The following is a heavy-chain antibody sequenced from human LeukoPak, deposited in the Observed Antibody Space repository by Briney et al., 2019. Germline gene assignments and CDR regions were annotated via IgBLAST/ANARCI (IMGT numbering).Heavy chain of an antibody. J-gene: IGHJ4*02. V-gene: IGHV4-38-2*02. D-gene: IGHD3-22*01. CDR3: ARDGGYYDSSGYLDY. CDR1: GYSISSGYY. CDR2: IHHSGSA. Sequence: SETLSLTCIVSGYSISSGYYWGWIRQPPGKGLEWIGNIHHSGSAYYNPSLKSRVTISVDTSKNQLSLKVNSVTAADTAVYYCARDGGYYDSSGYLDYWGQGTLVTVSS.